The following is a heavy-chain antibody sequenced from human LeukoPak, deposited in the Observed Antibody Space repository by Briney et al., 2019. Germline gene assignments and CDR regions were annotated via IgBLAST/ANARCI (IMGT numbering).Heavy chain of an antibody. CDR2: VKQDGSGK. Sequence: GRSLRLSCAASGFTFSIYWMTWVRQAPGKGLEWVANVKQDGSGKYNVDSVKGRFTISRDNAKNTLNLQMNSLRAEDTAVYYCARDLGQYYDTSDNWFDPWGQGTLVTVSS. CDR3: ARDLGQYYDTSDNWFDP. V-gene: IGHV3-7*01. D-gene: IGHD3-22*01. CDR1: GFTFSIYW. J-gene: IGHJ5*02.